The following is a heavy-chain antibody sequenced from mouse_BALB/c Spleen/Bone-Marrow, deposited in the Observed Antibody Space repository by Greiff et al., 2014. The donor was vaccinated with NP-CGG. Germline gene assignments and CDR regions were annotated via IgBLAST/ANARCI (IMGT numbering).Heavy chain of an antibody. CDR1: GYTFSSYW. D-gene: IGHD1-1*01. Sequence: QVHVKQSGAERMKPGASVKISCKASGYTFSSYWIEWIMQRPGHGLEWIGEILPGSNSANYNEKFKGKATFAADTSSNTAYMQLSSLTSEDSAVYYCARGYYGSSPYFDYWGQGTTLTVSS. J-gene: IGHJ2*01. CDR3: ARGYYGSSPYFDY. CDR2: ILPGSNSA. V-gene: IGHV1-9*01.